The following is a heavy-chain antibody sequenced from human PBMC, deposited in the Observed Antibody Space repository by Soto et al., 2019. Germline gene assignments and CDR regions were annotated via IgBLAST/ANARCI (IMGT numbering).Heavy chain of an antibody. J-gene: IGHJ5*02. CDR2: IYYSGST. Sequence: QLQLQESGPGLVKPSETLSLTCTVSGGSISSSSYYWGWIRQPPGKGLEWIGSIYYSGSTYYNPSLKRRVTVWGDTSKNQSSLKPSSVTAADTAVYYCARHAGVATTSVWFDPWGQGTLVTVSS. CDR1: GGSISSSSYY. CDR3: ARHAGVATTSVWFDP. V-gene: IGHV4-39*01. D-gene: IGHD5-12*01.